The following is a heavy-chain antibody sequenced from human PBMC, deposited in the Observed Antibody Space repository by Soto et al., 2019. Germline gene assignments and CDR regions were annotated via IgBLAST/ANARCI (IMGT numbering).Heavy chain of an antibody. J-gene: IGHJ3*02. CDR2: ISAYNGNT. Sequence: ASVKVSCKASGYTFTSYAMHWVRQAPGQGLEWMGWISAYNGNTNYAQKLQGRVTMTTDTSTSTAYMELRSLRSDDTAVYYYARYVDYDHAFDIGGQGTMVTVSS. D-gene: IGHD4-17*01. V-gene: IGHV1-18*01. CDR1: GYTFTSYA. CDR3: ARYVDYDHAFDI.